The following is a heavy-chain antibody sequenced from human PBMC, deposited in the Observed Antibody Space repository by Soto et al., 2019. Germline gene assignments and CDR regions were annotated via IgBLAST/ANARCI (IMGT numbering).Heavy chain of an antibody. CDR3: ARASCSGGSCYGVYFDY. CDR1: GGTFSSYT. CDR2: IIPILGIA. Sequence: QVQLVQSGAEVKKPGSSVKVSCKASGGTFSSYTISWVRQAPGQGLEWMGRIIPILGIANYAQKFQGRVTITADKSTSTAYMELSSLRSEDTAVYYCARASCSGGSCYGVYFDYWCQGTLVTVSS. J-gene: IGHJ4*02. V-gene: IGHV1-69*02. D-gene: IGHD2-15*01.